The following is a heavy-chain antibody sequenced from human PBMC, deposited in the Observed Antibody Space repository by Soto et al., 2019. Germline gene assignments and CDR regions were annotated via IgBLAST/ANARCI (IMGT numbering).Heavy chain of an antibody. J-gene: IGHJ4*02. V-gene: IGHV1-46*03. CDR2: VNPSGGST. CDR1: GYTFTSYY. Sequence: ASVKVSCKASGYTFTSYYMHWVRQAPGQGLEWMGIVNPSGGSTSYAQKFQGRVTMTRDTPTSTVYMELSSLRSEDTAVYYCARDLVPGSGWYCDYWGQGTLVTAPQ. D-gene: IGHD6-19*01. CDR3: ARDLVPGSGWYCDY.